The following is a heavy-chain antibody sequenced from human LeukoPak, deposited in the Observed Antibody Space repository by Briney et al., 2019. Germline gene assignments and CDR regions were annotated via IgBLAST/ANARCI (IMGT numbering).Heavy chain of an antibody. V-gene: IGHV4-39*01. D-gene: IGHD2-2*01. J-gene: IGHJ4*02. CDR2: IYYSGST. CDR1: GGSISSSSYY. Sequence: PETLSLTCTVSGGSISSSSYYWGWIRQPPGKGLEWIGSIYYSGSTYYNPSLKSRVTISVDTSKNQFSLKLSSVTAADTAVHYCARQLGYCSSTSCYADKVDYWGQGTLVTVSS. CDR3: ARQLGYCSSTSCYADKVDY.